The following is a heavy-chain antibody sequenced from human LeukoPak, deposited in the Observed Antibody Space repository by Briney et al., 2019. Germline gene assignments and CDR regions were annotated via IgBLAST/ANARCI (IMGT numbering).Heavy chain of an antibody. J-gene: IGHJ5*02. CDR1: GFTFDDYA. Sequence: GGSLRLSCAASGFTFDDYAMLWVRQPPGKGLEWVSLISGDGGSTYYADSVKGRFTISRDNSKNSLYLQMNSLRTEDTALYYCAKDLMMVRGVIIIWFDPWGQGTLVTVSS. V-gene: IGHV3-43*02. CDR2: ISGDGGST. D-gene: IGHD3-10*01. CDR3: AKDLMMVRGVIIIWFDP.